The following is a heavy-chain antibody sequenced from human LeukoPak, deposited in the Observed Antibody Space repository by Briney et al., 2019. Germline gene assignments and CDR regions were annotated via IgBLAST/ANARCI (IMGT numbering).Heavy chain of an antibody. CDR3: AREASSGCYFDY. Sequence: SETLSLTCTVSGDSISSSSYYWSWIRQPPGKGLEWIGYIYYSGSTNYNPSLKSRVTISVDTSKNQFSLKLSSVTAADTAVYYCAREASSGCYFDYWGQGTLVTVSS. D-gene: IGHD6-19*01. CDR1: GDSISSSSYY. J-gene: IGHJ4*02. V-gene: IGHV4-61*01. CDR2: IYYSGST.